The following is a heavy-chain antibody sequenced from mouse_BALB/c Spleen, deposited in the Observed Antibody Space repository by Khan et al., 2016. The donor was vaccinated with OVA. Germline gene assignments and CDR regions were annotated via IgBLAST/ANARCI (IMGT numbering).Heavy chain of an antibody. J-gene: IGHJ3*01. D-gene: IGHD2-2*01. V-gene: IGHV1-5*01. Sequence: EVQLQQSGTVLARPGTSVKMSCKASGYTFTSYWMHWVKQRPGQGLEWIGAIYPGSSDTSYNQKFKGKAKLTAVTSTSTAYMELNSLTNADSAVYYCTMFGYLFAYWGQGTLVTVSA. CDR1: GYTFTSYW. CDR3: TMFGYLFAY. CDR2: IYPGSSDT.